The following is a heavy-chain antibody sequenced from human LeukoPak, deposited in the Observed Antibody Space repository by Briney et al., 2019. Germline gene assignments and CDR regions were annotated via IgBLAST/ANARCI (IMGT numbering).Heavy chain of an antibody. D-gene: IGHD1-26*01. CDR3: ARMGATDYYYYYMDV. V-gene: IGHV3-48*03. CDR1: GFTFSSYE. J-gene: IGHJ6*03. Sequence: PGGSLRLSCAASGFTFSSYEMNWVRQAPGKGLEWVSYISSSGSTIYYADSVKGRFTISRDNAKNSLYLQMNSLRAEDTAVYYCARMGATDYYYYYMDVWGKGTTVTVSS. CDR2: ISSSGSTI.